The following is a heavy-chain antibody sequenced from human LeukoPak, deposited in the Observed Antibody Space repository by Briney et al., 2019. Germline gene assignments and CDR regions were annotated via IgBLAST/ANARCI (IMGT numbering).Heavy chain of an antibody. CDR1: GFTFSNFW. CDR2: ISNNGITT. V-gene: IGHV3-74*03. D-gene: IGHD6-19*01. Sequence: GGSLRLSCVGSGFTFSNFWMHWVRQAPGKGPVWVSRISNNGITTTDADSVRGRFTISRDNAKNTLYLQMNSLRAEDTAIYYCAKFRADSSGWPFDYWGQGTLVTVSS. CDR3: AKFRADSSGWPFDY. J-gene: IGHJ4*02.